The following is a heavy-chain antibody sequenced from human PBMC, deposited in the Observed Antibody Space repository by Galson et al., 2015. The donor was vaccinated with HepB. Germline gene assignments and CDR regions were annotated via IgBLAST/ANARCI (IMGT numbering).Heavy chain of an antibody. V-gene: IGHV3-30*04. Sequence: SLRLSCAASGFTFSSYAMHWVRQAPGKGLEWVAVISYDGSNKYYADSVKGRFTISRDNSKNTLYLQMNSLRAEDTAVYYCARDGVVGGSGSYGFDYWGQGTLVTVSS. CDR2: ISYDGSNK. D-gene: IGHD3-10*01. CDR3: ARDGVVGGSGSYGFDY. CDR1: GFTFSSYA. J-gene: IGHJ4*02.